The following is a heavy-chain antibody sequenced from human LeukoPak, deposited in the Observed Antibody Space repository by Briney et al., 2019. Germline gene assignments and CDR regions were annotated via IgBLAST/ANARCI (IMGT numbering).Heavy chain of an antibody. CDR1: GFTFSSYG. J-gene: IGHJ5*02. CDR3: AKASTGLLWFGELLYSRPSWFDP. D-gene: IGHD3-10*01. CDR2: ISGSGGST. Sequence: PGGSLRLSCAASGFTFSSYGMSWVRQAPGKGLEWVSAISGSGGSTYYADSVKGRFTISRDNSKNTLYLQMNSLRAEDTAVYYCAKASTGLLWFGELLYSRPSWFDPWGQGTLVTVSS. V-gene: IGHV3-23*01.